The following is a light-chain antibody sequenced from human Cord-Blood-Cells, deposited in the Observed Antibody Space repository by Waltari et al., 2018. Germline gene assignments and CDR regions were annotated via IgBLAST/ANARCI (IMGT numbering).Light chain of an antibody. V-gene: IGLV2-14*01. CDR2: DVS. CDR1: SSDVGGYNY. J-gene: IGLJ3*02. CDR3: SSYTSSSTLV. Sequence: QSALTQTASVSGSPGHSITISCTGTSSDVGGYNYVSWYQQHPGKDPKLMIYDVSNRPSGVSNRFSGSKSGNTASLTISGLQAEDEADYYCSSYTSSSTLVFGGGTKLTVL.